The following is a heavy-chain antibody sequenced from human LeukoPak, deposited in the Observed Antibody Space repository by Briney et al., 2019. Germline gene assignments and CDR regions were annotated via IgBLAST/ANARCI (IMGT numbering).Heavy chain of an antibody. CDR1: GFTFNSYS. CDR3: ARASGDIVETATMGSY. CDR2: ISSSSSSI. Sequence: GGSLRLSCAASGFTFNSYSMNWVRQAPGKGLEWVSSISSSSSSIYYADSVKGRFTISRDNAKNSLYLQMNSLRAEDTAVYYCARASGDIVETATMGSYWGQGTLVTVS. V-gene: IGHV3-21*01. D-gene: IGHD5-18*01. J-gene: IGHJ4*02.